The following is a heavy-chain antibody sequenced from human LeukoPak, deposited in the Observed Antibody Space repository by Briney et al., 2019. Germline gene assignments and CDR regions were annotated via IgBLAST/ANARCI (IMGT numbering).Heavy chain of an antibody. J-gene: IGHJ3*02. CDR2: ITWDSTNT. D-gene: IGHD5-24*01. V-gene: IGHV3-43*01. CDR1: GFKFADAP. Sequence: GGSLRLSCTASGFKFADAPMHWVRHSPGKGLEWIALITWDSTNTYYADSVKGRFTISRDDSRNTLYLQMNSLRSDDTALYYCAKDVSFRRGHNFDASDIWGLGTLVTVSS. CDR3: AKDVSFRRGHNFDASDI.